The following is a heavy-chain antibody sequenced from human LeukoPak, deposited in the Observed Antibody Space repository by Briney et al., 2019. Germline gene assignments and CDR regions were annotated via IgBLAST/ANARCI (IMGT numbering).Heavy chain of an antibody. CDR3: ARDDYGDTEGNY. Sequence: ASVKVSCKASGGTFSSYAISWVRQAPGQGLEWMGGIIPIFGTANYAQKFQGRVTITADESTSTAYMELSSLRSEDTAVYYCARDDYGDTEGNYWGQGTLVTVSS. D-gene: IGHD4-17*01. J-gene: IGHJ4*02. CDR1: GGTFSSYA. CDR2: IIPIFGTA. V-gene: IGHV1-69*13.